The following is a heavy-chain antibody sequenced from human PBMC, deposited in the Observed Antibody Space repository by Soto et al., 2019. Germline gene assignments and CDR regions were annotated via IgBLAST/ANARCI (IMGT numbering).Heavy chain of an antibody. J-gene: IGHJ4*02. CDR1: GVTFSSYA. CDR3: ARFVPTGTSRIDY. CDR2: IIPIFGNT. V-gene: IGHV1-18*01. Sequence: ASVKVSCKASGVTFSSYAISWARQAPGQGLEWMGWIIPIFGNTNYAQKLQGRVTMTTDTSTSTAYMELRSLRSDDTAVYYCARFVPTGTSRIDYWGQGTLVTVSS. D-gene: IGHD1-1*01.